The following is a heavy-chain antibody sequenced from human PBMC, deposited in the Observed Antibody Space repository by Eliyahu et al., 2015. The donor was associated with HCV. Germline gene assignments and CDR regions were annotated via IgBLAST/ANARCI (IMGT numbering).Heavy chain of an antibody. CDR3: TTGAPGGFDYYLDV. D-gene: IGHD3-10*01. CDR2: IKRKNGGGAT. Sequence: EVQLVESGGGLVKPGGSLRLSCAASGFTFSKAWMSWVRQAPGKGLEWIGRIKRKNGGGATDYAAPVKGRFTISRDDSKSTLYLQMNSLKTEDTAVYYCTTGAPGGFDYYLDVWGQGTTVTVSS. CDR1: GFTFSKAW. V-gene: IGHV3-15*01. J-gene: IGHJ6*03.